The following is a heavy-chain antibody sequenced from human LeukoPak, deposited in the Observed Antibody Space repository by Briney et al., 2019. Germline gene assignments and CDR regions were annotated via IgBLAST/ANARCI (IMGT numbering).Heavy chain of an antibody. D-gene: IGHD3-10*01. Sequence: GGALKVSCKGSGYRFTSYWIGWGRPMPGKGRGWMGIIYPGDSDTRYSPSFQGQVTISADKSISTAYLQWSSLKASDTAMYYCARNPSYGSGLEDAFDIWGQGTMVTVSS. V-gene: IGHV5-51*01. CDR3: ARNPSYGSGLEDAFDI. CDR2: IYPGDSDT. CDR1: GYRFTSYW. J-gene: IGHJ3*02.